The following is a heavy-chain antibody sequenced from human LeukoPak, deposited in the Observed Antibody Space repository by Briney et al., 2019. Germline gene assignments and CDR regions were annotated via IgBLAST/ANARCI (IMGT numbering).Heavy chain of an antibody. V-gene: IGHV3-23*01. CDR2: ISERGGST. Sequence: GGSLRLSCVVSGITLSNYGMSWVRQAPGKRLEWVSGISERGGSTNYADSVKGRFIISRDTSKNTVYLRMNSLRVEDTAVYFCAKRGIVIRAVIIIGFHKEAYYFDYWGQGILVTVSS. J-gene: IGHJ4*02. CDR3: AKRGIVIRAVIIIGFHKEAYYFDY. CDR1: GITLSNYG. D-gene: IGHD3-10*01.